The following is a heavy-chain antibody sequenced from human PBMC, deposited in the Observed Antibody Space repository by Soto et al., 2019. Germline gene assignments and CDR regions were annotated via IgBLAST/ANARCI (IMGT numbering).Heavy chain of an antibody. V-gene: IGHV3-33*01. Sequence: QVHLVESGGGVVQPGKSLRLSCAASGFTFDNYGMLWVRQAPGKGLEWVALISYDDSYRYYTNSVRGRFTISRDNSKNMVFLHMNSLQGDDTAVYYCARGDYGDSIDFWGQGTLVTVSS. J-gene: IGHJ4*02. CDR2: ISYDDSYR. CDR3: ARGDYGDSIDF. CDR1: GFTFDNYG. D-gene: IGHD4-17*01.